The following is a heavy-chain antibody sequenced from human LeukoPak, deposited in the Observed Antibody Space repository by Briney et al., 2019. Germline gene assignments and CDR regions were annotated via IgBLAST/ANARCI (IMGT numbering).Heavy chain of an antibody. J-gene: IGHJ6*03. Sequence: KASETLSLTCTVSGGSISSSSYYWGWIRQPPGKGLEWIGSIYYSGSTYYNPSLKSRVTISVDTSKNQVSLNLSSVTAADTAVYYCARHPCGDGECFMFYYHYMDVWGKGTTVSVSS. CDR1: GGSISSSSYY. V-gene: IGHV4-39*01. CDR2: IYYSGST. CDR3: ARHPCGDGECFMFYYHYMDV. D-gene: IGHD2-21*01.